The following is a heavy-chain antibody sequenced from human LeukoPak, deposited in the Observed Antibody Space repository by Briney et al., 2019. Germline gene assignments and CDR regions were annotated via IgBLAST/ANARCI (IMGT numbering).Heavy chain of an antibody. Sequence: GGSLRLSCAASGFTFSSYSMNWVRQAPGKGLEWVSSISSSSYIYYADSVKGRFTISRDNAKNSLYLQMNSLRAEDTAVYYCAREGDYGDYFSLYWGQGTLVTVSS. V-gene: IGHV3-21*01. D-gene: IGHD4-17*01. CDR1: GFTFSSYS. CDR3: AREGDYGDYFSLY. CDR2: ISSSSYI. J-gene: IGHJ4*02.